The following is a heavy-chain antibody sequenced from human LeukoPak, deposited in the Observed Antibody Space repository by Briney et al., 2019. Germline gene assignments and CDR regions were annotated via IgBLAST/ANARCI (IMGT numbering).Heavy chain of an antibody. J-gene: IGHJ4*02. CDR1: GSTFSSYW. Sequence: GGSLRLSCAASGSTFSSYWMSWVRQAPGKGLEWVANIKQDGSEKYYVDSVKGRFTISRDNAKNSLYLQMNSLGAEDTAVYYCARDGSGSYYAFDYWGQGTLVTVSS. V-gene: IGHV3-7*01. D-gene: IGHD1-26*01. CDR3: ARDGSGSYYAFDY. CDR2: IKQDGSEK.